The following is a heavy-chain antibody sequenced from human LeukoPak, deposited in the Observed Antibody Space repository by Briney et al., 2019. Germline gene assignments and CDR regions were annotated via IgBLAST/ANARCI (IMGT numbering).Heavy chain of an antibody. CDR2: INHSGST. J-gene: IGHJ3*02. CDR3: ARSSKTQWLSPGDGFDI. V-gene: IGHV4-34*01. Sequence: SETLSLTCAVYRGPFSGYYWSWIRQPPGKGLEWIGEINHSGSTNYNPSLRSRVTISVDTSKNQFSLKFTSMTAADTAVYYCARSSKTQWLSPGDGFDIWGRGTLVTVS. D-gene: IGHD6-19*01. CDR1: RGPFSGYY.